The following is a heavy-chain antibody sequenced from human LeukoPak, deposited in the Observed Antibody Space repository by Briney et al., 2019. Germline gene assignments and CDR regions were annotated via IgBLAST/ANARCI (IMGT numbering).Heavy chain of an antibody. CDR3: GKNANDYGDSDIDH. CDR2: ISAEADST. CDR1: GFPFSTYA. Sequence: PGGSLRLSCEASGFPFSTYAMTWVRQAPGKGLEWVSDISAEADSTNYADSVKGRFTISGDSSKNTLYLQMSSLRAEDMAVYFCGKNANDYGDSDIDHWGQGTLVTVSS. V-gene: IGHV3-23*01. J-gene: IGHJ4*02. D-gene: IGHD4-17*01.